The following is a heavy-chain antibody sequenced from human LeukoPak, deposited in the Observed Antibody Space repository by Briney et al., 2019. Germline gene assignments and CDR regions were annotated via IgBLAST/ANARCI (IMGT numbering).Heavy chain of an antibody. V-gene: IGHV1-2*02. D-gene: IGHD6-13*01. J-gene: IGHJ3*01. CDR1: GYTFTNYY. CDR3: ARPIAAAGHDAFDG. CDR2: INPNSGGT. Sequence: ASVKVSCKASGYTFTNYYMHWVRQAPGQGLEWMGWINPNSGGTNYAQKFQGRVTMTRDTSINTAYMELSRLRSDDTAVYYCARPIAAAGHDAFDGWGQGRMVTVSS.